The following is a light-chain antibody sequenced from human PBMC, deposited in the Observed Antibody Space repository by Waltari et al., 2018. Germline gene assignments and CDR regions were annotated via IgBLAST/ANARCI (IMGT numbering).Light chain of an antibody. J-gene: IGLJ2*01. Sequence: QSALTQPASVSGSPGQSITISCTGTSSDVGGYHYVSWYQQHPGKAPKLMIYDVSNRPSGVSNRFSGSKSGNTASLTISGLQAEDEADYYCSSYTSSRGVVFGGGTKLTVL. CDR1: SSDVGGYHY. CDR2: DVS. V-gene: IGLV2-14*03. CDR3: SSYTSSRGVV.